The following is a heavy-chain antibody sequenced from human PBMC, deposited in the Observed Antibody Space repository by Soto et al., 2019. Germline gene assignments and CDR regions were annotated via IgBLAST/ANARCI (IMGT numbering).Heavy chain of an antibody. J-gene: IGHJ6*02. CDR2: IYPGDSDT. CDR1: GYSFTSYW. V-gene: IGHV5-51*01. CDR3: ARRFDFWSGYYGMDV. Sequence: PGESLKISCKGSGYSFTSYWIGWVRQMPGKGLEWMGIIYPGDSDTRYSPSSQGQVTISADKSISTAYLQWSSLKASDTAMYYWARRFDFWSGYYGMDVWGQGTTVTVSS. D-gene: IGHD3-3*01.